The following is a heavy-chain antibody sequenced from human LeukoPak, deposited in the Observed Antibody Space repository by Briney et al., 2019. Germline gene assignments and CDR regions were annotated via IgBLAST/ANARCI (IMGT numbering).Heavy chain of an antibody. J-gene: IGHJ4*02. CDR2: IIPTLGIA. CDR3: AGEEERGVTVAGTAFDY. Sequence: EASVKVSCKASGGTFSSYSITWVRQAPGQGLEWMGRIIPTLGIANYAQKFQGIVTITADKSTSNTYMGLGSRRSEDTAVYYCAGEEERGVTVAGTAFDYWGQGTLVTVSS. D-gene: IGHD6-19*01. CDR1: GGTFSSYS. V-gene: IGHV1-69*04.